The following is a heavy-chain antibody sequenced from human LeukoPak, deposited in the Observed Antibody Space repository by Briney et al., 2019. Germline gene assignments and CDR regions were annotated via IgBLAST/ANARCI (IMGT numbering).Heavy chain of an antibody. CDR2: IWYDGSNK. V-gene: IGHV3-30*02. CDR1: GFTFSNYD. Sequence: PGGSLRLSCAASGFTFSNYDMHWVRQAPGKGLEWVAVIWYDGSNKYYADSVKGRFTLSRDNSKNTLYLQMSSLRAEDTAVYYCVTMVRGVIDYWGQGTLVTVSS. CDR3: VTMVRGVIDY. D-gene: IGHD3-10*01. J-gene: IGHJ4*02.